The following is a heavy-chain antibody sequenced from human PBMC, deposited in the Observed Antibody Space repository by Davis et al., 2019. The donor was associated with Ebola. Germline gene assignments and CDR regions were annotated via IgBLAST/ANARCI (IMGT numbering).Heavy chain of an antibody. V-gene: IGHV3-30*03. CDR1: GFTFSSYG. CDR3: ARGPPRVTYSSSWYLNY. J-gene: IGHJ4*02. CDR2: ISYDGGNK. D-gene: IGHD6-13*01. Sequence: GGSLRLSCAASGFTFSSYGMHWVRQAPGKGLEWVAVISYDGGNKYYVDSVKGRFTISRDNSKNTLYLQMNSLTAEDTAVYYCARGPPRVTYSSSWYLNYWGQGTLVTVSS.